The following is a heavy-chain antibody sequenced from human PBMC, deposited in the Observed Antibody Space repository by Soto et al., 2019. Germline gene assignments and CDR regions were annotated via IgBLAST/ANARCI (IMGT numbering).Heavy chain of an antibody. CDR1: GFTFNNYA. D-gene: IGHD6-25*01. V-gene: IGHV3-23*01. CDR3: AKGSASGSPYYFDY. J-gene: IGHJ4*01. Sequence: GGSLRLSCAASGFTFNNYAMSWVRQAPWKGLEWVSAITGSGGDTYHADSVKGRFTISRDNSKNTLYLQMNTLRAEDTAVYYCAKGSASGSPYYFDYWGPGTLVTVSS. CDR2: ITGSGGDT.